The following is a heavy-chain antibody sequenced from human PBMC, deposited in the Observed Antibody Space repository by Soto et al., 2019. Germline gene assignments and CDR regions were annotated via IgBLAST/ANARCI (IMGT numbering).Heavy chain of an antibody. D-gene: IGHD2-15*01. Sequence: EVKLVESGGGLVQPGGSLRLSCAASGFTFSSYDMHWVRQATGKGLEWVSAIGTAGDTYYPGSVKGRFTISRENAKNSLYLQMNSLRAGDTAVYYCARSPGLAANYYYYCYMDVWGKGTTVTVSS. CDR2: IGTAGDT. J-gene: IGHJ6*03. CDR1: GFTFSSYD. V-gene: IGHV3-13*01. CDR3: ARSPGLAANYYYYCYMDV.